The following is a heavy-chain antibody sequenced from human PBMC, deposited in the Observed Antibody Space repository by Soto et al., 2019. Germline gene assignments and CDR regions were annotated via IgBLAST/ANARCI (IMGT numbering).Heavy chain of an antibody. CDR1: GYTFTSYG. Sequence: ASVKVSCKASGYTFTSYGISWVRQAPGQGLEWMGWISAYNGNTNYAQKLQGRVTMTTDTSTSTAYMELRSLRSDDTAVYYCARDSGISYSNSNNWFDPWGQGTLVTVSS. D-gene: IGHD4-4*01. V-gene: IGHV1-18*01. J-gene: IGHJ5*02. CDR2: ISAYNGNT. CDR3: ARDSGISYSNSNNWFDP.